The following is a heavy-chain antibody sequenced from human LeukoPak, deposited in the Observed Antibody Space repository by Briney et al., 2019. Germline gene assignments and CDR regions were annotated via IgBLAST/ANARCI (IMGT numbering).Heavy chain of an antibody. J-gene: IGHJ5*02. CDR2: ISGSGGST. V-gene: IGHV3-23*01. Sequence: GGSLRLSCAASGFTFSSYAMSWVRQAPGKGLEWVSAISGSGGSTYYADSVKGRFAISRDNSKNTLYLQMNSLRAEDTAVYYCAKDPTVTTFNWFDPWGQGTLVTVSS. D-gene: IGHD4-17*01. CDR3: AKDPTVTTFNWFDP. CDR1: GFTFSSYA.